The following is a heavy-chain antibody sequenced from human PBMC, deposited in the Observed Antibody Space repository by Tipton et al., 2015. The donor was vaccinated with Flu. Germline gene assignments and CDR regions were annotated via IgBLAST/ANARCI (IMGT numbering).Heavy chain of an antibody. J-gene: IGHJ6*02. Sequence: TLSLTCNVSSGSLSGYYWSWIRQPAGKGLEWIGYIYSSARTNYNSSLESRVTISVDTSKNQFSLNLSSVTAADTAVYYCARDTFRYCSGASCLSDYYYYGMDVWGQGTTVTVSS. CDR2: IYSSART. D-gene: IGHD2-15*01. V-gene: IGHV4-59*01. CDR1: SGSLSGYY. CDR3: ARDTFRYCSGASCLSDYYYYGMDV.